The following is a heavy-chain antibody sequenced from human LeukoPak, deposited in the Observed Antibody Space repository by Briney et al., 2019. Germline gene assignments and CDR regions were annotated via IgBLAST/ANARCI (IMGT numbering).Heavy chain of an antibody. CDR2: ISGSGGST. V-gene: IGHV3-23*01. CDR1: GFTFSSYA. Sequence: GGSLRLSCAASGFTFSSYAMSWVREAPGKGLEWVSAISGSGGSTYYADSVKGRFTISRDNSKNTLYLQMNSLRAEDTAVYYCAKDHYVSGRYDAFDIWGQGTMVTVSS. CDR3: AKDHYVSGRYDAFDI. D-gene: IGHD3-10*01. J-gene: IGHJ3*02.